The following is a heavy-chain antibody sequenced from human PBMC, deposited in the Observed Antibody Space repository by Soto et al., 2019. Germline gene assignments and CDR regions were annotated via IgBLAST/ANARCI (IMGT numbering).Heavy chain of an antibody. CDR2: IIPIFGTA. Sequence: QVQLVQSGAEVKKPGSSVKVSCKASGGTFSSYAISWVRQAPGQELEWMGGIIPIFGTANYAQKFQGRVTITADKSTSTAYMELSSLRSEDTAVYYCAKSGRYFDWLLRGNWFDPWGQGTLVTVSS. CDR3: AKSGRYFDWLLRGNWFDP. J-gene: IGHJ5*02. CDR1: GGTFSSYA. V-gene: IGHV1-69*06. D-gene: IGHD3-9*01.